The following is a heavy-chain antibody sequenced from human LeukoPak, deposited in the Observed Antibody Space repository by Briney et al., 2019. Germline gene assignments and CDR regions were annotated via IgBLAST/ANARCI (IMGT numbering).Heavy chain of an antibody. Sequence: GGSLRLSCTASGFTFSSYWMHWVRHAPGKGLVWVSYINSDGSATNYADSVKGRFTISRDNSKNTLFLQMNSLRAEDTAVYYCAKNLYCGGGSCYPSALGMDVWGQGTTVTVSS. CDR3: AKNLYCGGGSCYPSALGMDV. CDR1: GFTFSSYW. CDR2: INSDGSAT. J-gene: IGHJ6*02. V-gene: IGHV3-74*01. D-gene: IGHD2-15*01.